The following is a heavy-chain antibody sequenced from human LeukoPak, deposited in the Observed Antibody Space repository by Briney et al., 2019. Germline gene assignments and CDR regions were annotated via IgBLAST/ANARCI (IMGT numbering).Heavy chain of an antibody. CDR3: ARAPPFELRFLEWLLPFDY. V-gene: IGHV3-30-3*01. J-gene: IGHJ4*02. D-gene: IGHD3-3*01. Sequence: GGSLRLSCAASGFTFSSYAMHWVRQAPGKGLEWVAVISYDGSNKYYADSVKGRFTISRDNSKNTLYLQMNSLRAEDTAVYYCARAPPFELRFLEWLLPFDYWGQGTLVTVSS. CDR1: GFTFSSYA. CDR2: ISYDGSNK.